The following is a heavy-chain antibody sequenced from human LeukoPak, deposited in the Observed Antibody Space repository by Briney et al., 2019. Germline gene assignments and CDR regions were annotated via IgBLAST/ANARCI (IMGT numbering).Heavy chain of an antibody. V-gene: IGHV3-23*01. D-gene: IGHD6-6*01. CDR3: AKVVPQYYFDY. J-gene: IGHJ4*02. CDR2: ISGSGGST. Sequence: GRSLRLSCAASGFTFSSYGMHWVRQAPGKGLEWVSAISGSGGSTYYADSVKGRFTISRDNSKNTLYLQMNSLRAEDTAVYYCAKVVPQYYFDYWGQGTLVTVSS. CDR1: GFTFSSYG.